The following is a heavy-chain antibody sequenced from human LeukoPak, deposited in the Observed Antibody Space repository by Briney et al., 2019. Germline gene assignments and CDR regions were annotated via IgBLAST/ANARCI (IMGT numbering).Heavy chain of an antibody. V-gene: IGHV4-34*01. CDR2: INHSGST. CDR1: GGSFSGYY. J-gene: IGHJ6*03. Sequence: SETLSLTCAVYGGSFSGYYWSWIRQPPGKGLEWIGKINHSGSTNYNPSLKSRVTISVDTSKNQFSLKLSSVTAADTAVYYCARRGGSSGYYSAHYYYMDVWGKGTTVTVSS. D-gene: IGHD3-22*01. CDR3: ARRGGSSGYYSAHYYYMDV.